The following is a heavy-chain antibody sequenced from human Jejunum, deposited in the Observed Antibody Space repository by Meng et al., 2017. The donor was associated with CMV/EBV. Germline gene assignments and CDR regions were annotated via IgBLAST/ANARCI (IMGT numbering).Heavy chain of an antibody. Sequence: SCAASGFTFSRYWMHWVRQAPGKGLVWVSRIISDETTTIYADSVKGRFTISRDNAKNTVYLQMNSLTVEDTAVYYCATGLMSVFEIWGQGTMVTVSS. V-gene: IGHV3-74*01. CDR3: ATGLMSVFEI. CDR2: IISDETTT. CDR1: GFTFSRYW. J-gene: IGHJ3*02. D-gene: IGHD2-8*01.